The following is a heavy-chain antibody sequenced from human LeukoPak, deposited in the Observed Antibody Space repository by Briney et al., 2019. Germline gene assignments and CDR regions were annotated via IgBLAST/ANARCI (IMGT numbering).Heavy chain of an antibody. CDR3: AREIGDLSSTSYLNWFDP. CDR2: IYYSGST. V-gene: IGHV4-39*07. CDR1: GGSISSRTYY. Sequence: SETLSLTCTVSGGSISSRTYYWGWIRQPPGKGLEWIGSIYYSGSTFYNPSLKSRVTVSVDTSKNQFSLKLNSVTAADTAVYYCAREIGDLSSTSYLNWFDPWGQGTLVTVSS. J-gene: IGHJ5*02. D-gene: IGHD2-2*01.